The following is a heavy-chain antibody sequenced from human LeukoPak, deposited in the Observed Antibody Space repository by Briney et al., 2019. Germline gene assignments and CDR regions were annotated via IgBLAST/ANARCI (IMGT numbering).Heavy chain of an antibody. V-gene: IGHV1-2*02. CDR1: GYTFTGYY. Sequence: GASVKVSCKASGYTFTGYYMHWVRQAPGQGLEWMGWINPNSGGTNYAQKFQGRVTMTRDTSISTAYMELSRLRSDDTAVYYCARARPAPGIAVAGHFDYWGQGTLVTVSS. CDR3: ARARPAPGIAVAGHFDY. D-gene: IGHD6-19*01. J-gene: IGHJ4*02. CDR2: INPNSGGT.